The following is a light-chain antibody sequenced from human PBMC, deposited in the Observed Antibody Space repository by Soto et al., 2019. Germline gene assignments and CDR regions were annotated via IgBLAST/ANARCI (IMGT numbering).Light chain of an antibody. Sequence: QSALTQHPSVSGSPGQSVTISCTGTSRDVGAYNYVSWYQKYPGKAPKLMIHEVNQRPSGVPARFSGSKSGNTASLTVYGLQTEDEADYYCSAFAATNTFEVLFGGGTKLTVL. J-gene: IGLJ3*02. CDR2: EVN. CDR1: SRDVGAYNY. CDR3: SAFAATNTFEVL. V-gene: IGLV2-8*01.